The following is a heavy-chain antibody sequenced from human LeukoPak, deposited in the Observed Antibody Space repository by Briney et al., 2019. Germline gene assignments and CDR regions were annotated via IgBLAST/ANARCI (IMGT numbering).Heavy chain of an antibody. D-gene: IGHD4-17*01. Sequence: GGSLRLSCAASGFTFSSYGMHWVRQAPGKGLEWVAVISYDGSNKYYADSVKGRFTISRDNSKNTLYLQMNSLRAEDTAVYYCARDDTVTLAFDIWGQGTMVTVSS. J-gene: IGHJ3*02. V-gene: IGHV3-30*19. CDR1: GFTFSSYG. CDR3: ARDDTVTLAFDI. CDR2: ISYDGSNK.